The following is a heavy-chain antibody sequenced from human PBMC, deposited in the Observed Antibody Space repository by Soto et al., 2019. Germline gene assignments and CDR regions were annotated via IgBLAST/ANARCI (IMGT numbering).Heavy chain of an antibody. J-gene: IGHJ6*03. CDR3: ARAAWGLWFGYMDV. D-gene: IGHD3-10*01. CDR2: IYSGGTT. V-gene: IGHV3-53*04. Sequence: GGSLRLSCVASGFTVNSNYMSWVRQAPGKGLEWVSVIYSGGTTYYADSVKGRFTISRHNSKDTLYLQMNSLKTEDTAVYYCARAAWGLWFGYMDVWGKGTTVTVSS. CDR1: GFTVNSNY.